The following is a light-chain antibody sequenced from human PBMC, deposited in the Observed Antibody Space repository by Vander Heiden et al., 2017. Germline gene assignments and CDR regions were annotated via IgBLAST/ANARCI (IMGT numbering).Light chain of an antibody. CDR2: AAS. CDR3: QQLNSYPRT. Sequence: DFQLTQPPSFLSASVGDKITITCRASQDISSYLASYQQKPGKAPKLLIYAASTLQSGVPSRFSGSGSGTEFTLTISSLQPEDFATYYCQQLNSYPRTFGQGTKLEIK. V-gene: IGKV1-9*01. CDR1: QDISSY. J-gene: IGKJ2*01.